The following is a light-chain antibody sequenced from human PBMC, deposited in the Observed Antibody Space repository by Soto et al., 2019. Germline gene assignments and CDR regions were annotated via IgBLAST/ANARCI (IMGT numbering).Light chain of an antibody. CDR1: ERIYSNY. Sequence: EVVLTQSPGTLSLSRGERATLPCRASERIYSNYVAWYQQKPGQAPRLLTHGSSSRATGVPDRFSGRGSGTTFTLVISRLEPEDFAVYYCQQYGTSPFTFGQGTKVDIK. J-gene: IGKJ2*01. CDR3: QQYGTSPFT. CDR2: GSS. V-gene: IGKV3-20*01.